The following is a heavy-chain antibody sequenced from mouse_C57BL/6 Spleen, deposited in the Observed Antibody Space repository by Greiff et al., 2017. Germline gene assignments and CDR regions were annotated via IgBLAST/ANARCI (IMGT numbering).Heavy chain of an antibody. J-gene: IGHJ3*01. CDR3: ARSPACYGSPRFAY. Sequence: QVQLKESGAELARPGASVKLSCKASGYTFTSYGISWVKQRTGQGLEWIGEIYPRSGNTYYNEKFKGKATLTADKSSSTAYMELRSLTSEDSAVYFCARSPACYGSPRFAYWGQGTLVTVSA. CDR1: GYTFTSYG. V-gene: IGHV1-81*01. CDR2: IYPRSGNT. D-gene: IGHD1-1*01.